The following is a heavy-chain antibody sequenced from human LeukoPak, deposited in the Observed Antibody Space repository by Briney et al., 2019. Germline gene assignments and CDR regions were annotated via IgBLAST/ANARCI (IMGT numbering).Heavy chain of an antibody. CDR2: ISGSGGST. CDR3: ARGKGIAVSSFDY. Sequence: GESLRLSCAASGFTFSSYAMSWVRQVPGKGLEWVSGISGSGGSTYYADSVKGRCTISRDNSKNTLSLQMNSLRAEDTALYYCARGKGIAVSSFDYWGQGTLVTVSS. V-gene: IGHV3-23*01. D-gene: IGHD6-19*01. CDR1: GFTFSSYA. J-gene: IGHJ4*02.